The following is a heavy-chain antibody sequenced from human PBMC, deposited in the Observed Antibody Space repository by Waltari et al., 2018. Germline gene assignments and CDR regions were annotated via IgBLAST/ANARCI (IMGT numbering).Heavy chain of an antibody. J-gene: IGHJ4*02. Sequence: QAQLVQSGAAVKKPGASVTVPCKASGYNFPGYYVHWVRQAPGQGLECMGWINPNSGGTNYAQKFHGRVTMTRDTSISTAYMELSRLRSDDTAVYYCFYSGSSLDYWGQGTLVTVSS. CDR1: GYNFPGYY. CDR2: INPNSGGT. D-gene: IGHD1-26*01. CDR3: FYSGSSLDY. V-gene: IGHV1-2*02.